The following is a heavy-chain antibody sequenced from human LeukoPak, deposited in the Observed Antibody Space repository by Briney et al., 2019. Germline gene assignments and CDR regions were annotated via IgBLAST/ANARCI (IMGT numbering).Heavy chain of an antibody. J-gene: IGHJ5*02. CDR1: GYTFTSYG. Sequence: GASVKVSCKASGYTFTSYGISWVRQAPGQGLEWMGWISAYNGNTNYAKKLQGRVTMTTDTSTSTAYMELRSLRSDDTAVYYCARGRSYCGSGSYYNWFDPWGQGTLVTVSS. CDR2: ISAYNGNT. V-gene: IGHV1-18*01. D-gene: IGHD3-10*01. CDR3: ARGRSYCGSGSYYNWFDP.